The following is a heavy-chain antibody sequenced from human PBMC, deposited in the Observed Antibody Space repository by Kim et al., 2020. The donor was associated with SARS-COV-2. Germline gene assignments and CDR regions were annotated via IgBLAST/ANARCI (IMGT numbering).Heavy chain of an antibody. CDR3: ARQDLSSCPDY. J-gene: IGHJ4*02. D-gene: IGHD6-13*01. CDR2: IYPGDSET. CDR1: GYRITSYW. Sequence: GESLKISCKASGYRITSYWIAWVRQMPGKGLEWIGIIYPGDSETRYSPSFQGQVTISVDKSISTTYLQWSSLKASDSAMYFCARQDLSSCPDYWGQGTLVTVSS. V-gene: IGHV5-51*01.